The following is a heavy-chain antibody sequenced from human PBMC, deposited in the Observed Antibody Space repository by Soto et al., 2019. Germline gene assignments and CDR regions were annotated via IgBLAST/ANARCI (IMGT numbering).Heavy chain of an antibody. Sequence: SVKVSCKASGGTFNNYAISWVRQAPGQGLEWMGGIIPIFGTANYAQKFQGRVTITADESTSTAYMELRSLRSEDTALYYCARGVHYDSSGYYYFYWGQGTLVTVSS. V-gene: IGHV1-69*13. CDR1: GGTFNNYA. J-gene: IGHJ4*02. CDR2: IIPIFGTA. D-gene: IGHD3-22*01. CDR3: ARGVHYDSSGYYYFY.